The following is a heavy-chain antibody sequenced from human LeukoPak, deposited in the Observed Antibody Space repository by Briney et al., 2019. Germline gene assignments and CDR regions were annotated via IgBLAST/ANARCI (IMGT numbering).Heavy chain of an antibody. CDR1: GLTFSDYW. CDR3: VTCSRLPY. Sequence: SLRFSSAPEGLTFSDYWMTWIRQVPGKGLEGVVNVQQDRSEKHYVEPVKGSFTIVRNNAINSLCLQMMCLRAEETVVYYWVTCSRLPYWGQGTLV. V-gene: IGHV3-7*01. D-gene: IGHD6-13*01. J-gene: IGHJ4*02. CDR2: VQQDRSEK.